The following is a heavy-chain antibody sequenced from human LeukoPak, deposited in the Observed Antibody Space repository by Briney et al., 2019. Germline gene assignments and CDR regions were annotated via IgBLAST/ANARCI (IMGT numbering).Heavy chain of an antibody. CDR3: ARDSRIAVAGTQYYYYYYMDV. D-gene: IGHD6-19*01. CDR2: IYYSGST. Sequence: SETLSLTCTVSGGSISSSSYYWGWIRQPPGKGLEWIGSIYYSGSTNYNPSLKSRVTISVDTSKNQFSLKLSSVTAADTAVYYCARDSRIAVAGTQYYYYYYMDVWGKGTTVTVSS. J-gene: IGHJ6*03. V-gene: IGHV4-39*07. CDR1: GGSISSSSYY.